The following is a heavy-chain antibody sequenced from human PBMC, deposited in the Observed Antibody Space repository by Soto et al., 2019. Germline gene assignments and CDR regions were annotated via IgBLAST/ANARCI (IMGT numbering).Heavy chain of an antibody. CDR1: GFTFSSYG. Sequence: PGGSLRLSCAASGFTFSSYGMHWVRQAPGKGLEWVAVIWYDGSNKYYADSVKGRFTISRDNSKNTLYLQMNSLRAEDTAVYYCASVPATGEGYYDYYGMDVWGRGTTVTVSS. V-gene: IGHV3-33*01. CDR2: IWYDGSNK. J-gene: IGHJ6*02. D-gene: IGHD2-2*01. CDR3: ASVPATGEGYYDYYGMDV.